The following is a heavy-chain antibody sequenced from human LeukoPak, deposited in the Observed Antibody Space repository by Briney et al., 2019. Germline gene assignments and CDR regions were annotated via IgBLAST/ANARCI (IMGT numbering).Heavy chain of an antibody. D-gene: IGHD1-26*01. J-gene: IGHJ4*02. CDR1: GFTFSSYS. CDR2: ISSSSSYI. Sequence: GGSLRLSCAAPGFTFSSYSMNWVRQAPGKGLEWVSSISSSSSYIYYADSVKGRFTISRDSAKNSLYLQMNSLRAEDTAVYYCAAQGWELFDYWGQGTLVTVSS. V-gene: IGHV3-21*01. CDR3: AAQGWELFDY.